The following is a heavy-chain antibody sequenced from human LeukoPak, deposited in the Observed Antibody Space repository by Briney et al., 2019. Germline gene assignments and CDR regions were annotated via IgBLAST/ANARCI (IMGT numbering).Heavy chain of an antibody. CDR1: GGSISSGSYY. V-gene: IGHV4-61*02. CDR3: AREEMATMEFDY. CDR2: IYTSGST. Sequence: SETLSLTCTVSGGSISSGSYYWSWIRQPAGKGLEWIGRIYTSGSTNYNPSLKSRVTISVDTSKNQFSLKLRSVTAADTAVYYCAREEMATMEFDYWGQGTLVTVSS. D-gene: IGHD5-24*01. J-gene: IGHJ4*02.